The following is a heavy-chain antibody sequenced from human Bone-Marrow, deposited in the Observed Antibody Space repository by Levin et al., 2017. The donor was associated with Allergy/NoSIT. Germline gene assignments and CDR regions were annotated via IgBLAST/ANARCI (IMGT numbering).Heavy chain of an antibody. Sequence: GESLKISCTASGFTFGDYAMSWVRQAPGKGLEWVGFIRSKAYGGTTEYAASVKGRFTISRDDSKSIAYLQMNSLKTEDTAVYYCTREWGDYGYWGQGTLVTVSS. V-gene: IGHV3-49*04. J-gene: IGHJ4*02. CDR3: TREWGDYGY. CDR1: GFTFGDYA. CDR2: IRSKAYGGTT. D-gene: IGHD4-17*01.